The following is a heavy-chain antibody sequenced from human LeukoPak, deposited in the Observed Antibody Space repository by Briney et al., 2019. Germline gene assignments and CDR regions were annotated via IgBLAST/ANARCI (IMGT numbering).Heavy chain of an antibody. CDR1: GFTFSDYV. J-gene: IGHJ4*02. CDR3: ARSTGYCSGGSCYSDY. V-gene: IGHV3-64*01. CDR2: ISFNGDNT. D-gene: IGHD2-15*01. Sequence: GGSLRLSCAASGFTFSDYVMHRVRRAPGKGLEYVSGISFNGDNTYYANSVKGRFTISRDNSKNTLYLQMDSLRAEDMAVYYCARSTGYCSGGSCYSDYWGQGTLVTVSS.